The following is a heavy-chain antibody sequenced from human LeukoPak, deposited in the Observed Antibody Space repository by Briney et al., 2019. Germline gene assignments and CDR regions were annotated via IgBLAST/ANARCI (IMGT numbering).Heavy chain of an antibody. V-gene: IGHV4-30-4*01. CDR2: IYYSGST. CDR3: AREDTAMASDAFDI. Sequence: SQTLSLTCTVSGGSLSSGDYYWSWIRQPPGKGLEWIGYIYYSGSTYYNPSLKSRVTISVDTSKNQFSLKLSSVTAADTAVYYCAREDTAMASDAFDIWGQGTMVTVSS. CDR1: GGSLSSGDYY. J-gene: IGHJ3*02. D-gene: IGHD5-18*01.